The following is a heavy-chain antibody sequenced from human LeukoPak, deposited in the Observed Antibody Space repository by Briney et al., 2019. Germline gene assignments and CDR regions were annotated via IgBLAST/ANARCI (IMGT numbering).Heavy chain of an antibody. D-gene: IGHD6-19*01. CDR2: ISSVTNTI. V-gene: IGHV3-48*01. J-gene: IGHJ4*02. CDR3: ARATLAGYDY. Sequence: GGSLRLSCAASGFTFSSYGMNWVRQSPGQGLEWLSYISSVTNTIYYADSVKGRFTISRDNAKNSLYLQMNSLRVEDTAIYNCARATLAGYDYWGQGTLVSVSS. CDR1: GFTFSSYG.